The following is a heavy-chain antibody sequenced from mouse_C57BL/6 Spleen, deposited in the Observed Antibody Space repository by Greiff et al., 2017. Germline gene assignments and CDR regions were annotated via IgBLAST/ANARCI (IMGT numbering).Heavy chain of an antibody. CDR1: GYTFTSYW. CDR2: IDPSDSET. Sequence: VQLQQPGAELVRPGSSVKLSCKASGYTFTSYWMHWVKQRPIQGLEWIGNIDPSDSETHYNQKFKDKATLTVDKSSSTAYMQLSSLTSEDSAVYYCARWASYYYGSSYDVWGTGTTVTVSS. J-gene: IGHJ1*03. D-gene: IGHD1-1*01. CDR3: ARWASYYYGSSYDV. V-gene: IGHV1-52*01.